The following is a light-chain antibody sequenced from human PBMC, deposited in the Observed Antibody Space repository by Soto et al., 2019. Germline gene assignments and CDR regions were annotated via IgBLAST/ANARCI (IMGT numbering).Light chain of an antibody. CDR2: SNN. CDR1: SSNIGSYT. J-gene: IGLJ7*01. Sequence: QSALTQPPSASGTPGQRVTISCSGGSSNIGSYTVNWYQHLPGTAPKLLIYSNNQRPSGVPDRFSGSKSGTSASLAISGLQSEDEADYYCEAWDDSLNGAVFGGGTQLTVL. V-gene: IGLV1-44*01. CDR3: EAWDDSLNGAV.